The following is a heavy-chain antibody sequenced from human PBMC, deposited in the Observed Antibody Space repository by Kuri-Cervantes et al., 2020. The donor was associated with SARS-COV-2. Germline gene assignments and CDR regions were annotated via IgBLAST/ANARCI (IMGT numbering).Heavy chain of an antibody. CDR1: GGSISSSSYY. V-gene: IGHV4-39*01. CDR3: ARSAFGATYYDFWSGFDY. CDR2: IYYSGST. J-gene: IGHJ4*02. Sequence: SETLSLTCTVSGGSISSSSYYWGWIRQPPGKGLEWIGSIYYSGSTYYNPSLKSRVTISVDTSKNQFSLKLSSVTAADTDVYYCARSAFGATYYDFWSGFDYWGQGTLVTVSS. D-gene: IGHD3-3*01.